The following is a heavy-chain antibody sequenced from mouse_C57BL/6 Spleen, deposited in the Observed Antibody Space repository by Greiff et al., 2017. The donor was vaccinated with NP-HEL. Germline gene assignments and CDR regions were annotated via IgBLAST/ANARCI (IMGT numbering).Heavy chain of an antibody. CDR2: ISSGSSTI. Sequence: VQLKESGGGLVKPGGSLKLSCAASGFTFSDYGMHWVRQAPEKGLEWVAYISSGSSTIYYADTVKGRFTISRDNAKDTLFLQRTSLRSEDTAMYGGGRGELGRGYWYFEGRGTGTTGTVCS. V-gene: IGHV5-17*01. D-gene: IGHD4-1*01. J-gene: IGHJ1*03. CDR3: GRGELGRGYWYFEG. CDR1: GFTFSDYG.